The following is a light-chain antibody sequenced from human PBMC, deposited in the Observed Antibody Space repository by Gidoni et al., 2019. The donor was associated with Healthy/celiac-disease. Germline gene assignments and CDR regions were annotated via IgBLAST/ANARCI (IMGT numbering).Light chain of an antibody. J-gene: IGLJ3*02. V-gene: IGLV2-8*01. Sequence: QSALPQPPSASGSPGQSVTISCTGTSSDVGCYKYVSWYQQHPGQAPKLMIYEVSKRPSGVPDRFSGSKSGNTASLTVSGLQAEDEADYYCSSYAGSNNWVFGGGTKLTVL. CDR1: SSDVGCYKY. CDR3: SSYAGSNNWV. CDR2: EVS.